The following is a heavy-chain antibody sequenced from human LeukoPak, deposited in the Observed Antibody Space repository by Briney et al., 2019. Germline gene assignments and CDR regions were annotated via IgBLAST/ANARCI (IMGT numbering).Heavy chain of an antibody. CDR1: GYSFTNYW. J-gene: IGHJ4*02. CDR3: ARISPILVDTAMIRPFDY. Sequence: HGESLKISCKGSGYSFTNYWIGWVRQMPGKGLEWMGIIYPGDSDTRHSPSFQGQVTISADKSICTAYLQWSSLKASDTAMYYCARISPILVDTAMIRPFDYWGQGTLVTVSS. CDR2: IYPGDSDT. V-gene: IGHV5-51*01. D-gene: IGHD5-18*01.